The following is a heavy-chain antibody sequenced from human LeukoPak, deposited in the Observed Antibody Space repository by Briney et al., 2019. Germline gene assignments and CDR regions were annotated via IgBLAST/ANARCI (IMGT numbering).Heavy chain of an antibody. J-gene: IGHJ6*02. CDR3: ARLTYDILTGLLGKDYLQGGMDV. V-gene: IGHV4-30-4*01. D-gene: IGHD3-9*01. CDR2: IYHSGIT. Sequence: SETLSLTCTVSGGSISRSDYYWTWIRQPPGKGLEYLGYIYHSGITYYNPSPKSRVTISVDTSKNQFSLKLNSVTAADTAVYYCARLTYDILTGLLGKDYLQGGMDVWGQGTTVTVSS. CDR1: GGSISRSDYY.